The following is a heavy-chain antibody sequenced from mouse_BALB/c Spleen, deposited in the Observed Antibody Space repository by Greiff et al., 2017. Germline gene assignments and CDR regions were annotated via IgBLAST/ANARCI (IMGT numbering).Heavy chain of an antibody. CDR2: ISTYYGNT. CDR1: GYTFTDYA. J-gene: IGHJ2*01. CDR3: AREGGSTTVVARGYFDY. V-gene: IGHV1-67*01. D-gene: IGHD1-1*01. Sequence: QVHVKQSGPELVRPGVSVKISCKGSGYTFTDYAMHWVKQSHAKSLEWIGVISTYYGNTNYNQKFKGKATMTVDKSSSTAYMELARLTSEDSAIYYCAREGGSTTVVARGYFDYWGQGTTLTVSS.